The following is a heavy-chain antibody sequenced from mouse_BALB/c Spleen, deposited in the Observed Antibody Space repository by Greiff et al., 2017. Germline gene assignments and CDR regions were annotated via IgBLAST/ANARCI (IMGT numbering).Heavy chain of an antibody. CDR2: IRNKANGYTT. CDR1: GFTFTDYY. D-gene: IGHD3-1*01. Sequence: EVKLMESGGGLVQPGGSLRLSCATSGFTFTDYYMSWVRQPPGKALEWLGFIRNKANGYTTEYSASVKGRFTISRDNPKNTLFLQMTSLRSEDTAMYYCARGGTRGFAYWGQGTLVTVSA. V-gene: IGHV7-3*02. CDR3: ARGGTRGFAY. J-gene: IGHJ3*01.